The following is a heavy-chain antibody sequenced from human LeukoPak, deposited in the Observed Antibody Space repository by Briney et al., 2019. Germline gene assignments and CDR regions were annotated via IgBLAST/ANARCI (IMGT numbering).Heavy chain of an antibody. CDR1: GGSFSGYY. CDR3: ARLADGDYVGY. CDR2: IYTSGST. D-gene: IGHD4-17*01. Sequence: SETLSLTCAVYGGSFSGYYWSWIRQPPGKGLEWIGRIYTSGSTNYNPSLKSRVTMSVDTSKNQFSLKLSSVTAADTAVYYCARLADGDYVGYWGQGTLVTVSS. V-gene: IGHV4-59*10. J-gene: IGHJ4*02.